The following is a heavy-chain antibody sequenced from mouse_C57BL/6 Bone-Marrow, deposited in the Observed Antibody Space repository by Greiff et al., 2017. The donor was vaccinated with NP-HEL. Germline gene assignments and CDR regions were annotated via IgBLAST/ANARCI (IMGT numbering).Heavy chain of an antibody. Sequence: EVQLQESGPGLVKPSQSLSLTCSVTGYSFISCYYWNWIRQFPGNKLEWMAYISYDGSNNYNPSLKNRISITRDISKNQFFLKVTSVTTEDTATYYCAREGGYYGSPFAYWGQGTLVTVSA. J-gene: IGHJ3*01. V-gene: IGHV3-6*01. CDR2: ISYDGSN. CDR3: AREGGYYGSPFAY. CDR1: GYSFISCYY. D-gene: IGHD1-1*01.